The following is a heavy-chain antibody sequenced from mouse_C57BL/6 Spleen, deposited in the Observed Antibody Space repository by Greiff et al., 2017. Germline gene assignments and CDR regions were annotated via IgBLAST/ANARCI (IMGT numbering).Heavy chain of an antibody. Sequence: EVKLVESGGGLVKPGGSLKLSCEASGFTFSDYGMHWVRQAPEKGLEWVAYISSGSSTIYYADTVKGRFTISGDNAKNTLFLQMTRLRSEDTAMYYCARPRSTMVTTNAMDYWGQGTSVTVSS. D-gene: IGHD2-2*01. CDR3: ARPRSTMVTTNAMDY. V-gene: IGHV5-17*01. CDR1: GFTFSDYG. CDR2: ISSGSSTI. J-gene: IGHJ4*01.